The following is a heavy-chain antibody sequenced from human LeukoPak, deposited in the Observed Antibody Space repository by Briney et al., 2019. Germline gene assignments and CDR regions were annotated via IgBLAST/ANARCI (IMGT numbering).Heavy chain of an antibody. CDR2: IYYSGST. D-gene: IGHD4-23*01. V-gene: IGHV4-39*07. Sequence: SQTLSLTCTVSGGSISSSSYYWGWIRQPPGKGLEWIGSIYYSGSTYYNPSLKSRVTISVDTSKNQFSLKLSSVTAADTAVYYCARDRSDYGGNSDYWGQGTLVTVSS. CDR1: GGSISSSSYY. J-gene: IGHJ4*02. CDR3: ARDRSDYGGNSDY.